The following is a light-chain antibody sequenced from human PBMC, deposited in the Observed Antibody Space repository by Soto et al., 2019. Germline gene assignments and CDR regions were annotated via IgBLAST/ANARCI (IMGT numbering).Light chain of an antibody. CDR2: GNN. CDR1: SSNIGSNS. V-gene: IGLV1-44*01. J-gene: IGLJ1*01. Sequence: QSVLTQPPSASGTPGQRVTISCSGGSSNIGSNSVNWYQQLPGTAPKLLIFGNNQRPSGVSDRFSGSKSGTSASLAISGLQSEDEADYYCQSYDSSLSGPYVFGTGTKLTVL. CDR3: QSYDSSLSGPYV.